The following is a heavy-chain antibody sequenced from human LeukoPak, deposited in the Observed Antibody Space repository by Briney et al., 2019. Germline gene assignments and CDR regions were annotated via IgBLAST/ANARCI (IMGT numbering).Heavy chain of an antibody. J-gene: IGHJ5*02. V-gene: IGHV5-51*01. CDR1: GYSFTSYW. D-gene: IGHD5-24*01. CDR2: IYPGDSDT. CDR3: ARVEMATIAWFDP. Sequence: GESLKVSCKGSGYSFTSYWIGWVRQMPGKGLEWMGIIYPGDSDTRYSPSFQGQVTISADKSISTAYLQWSSLKASDTAMYYCARVEMATIAWFDPWGQGTLVTVSS.